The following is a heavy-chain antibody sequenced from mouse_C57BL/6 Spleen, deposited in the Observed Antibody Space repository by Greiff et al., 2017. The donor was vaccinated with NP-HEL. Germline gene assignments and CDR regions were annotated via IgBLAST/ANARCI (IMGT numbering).Heavy chain of an antibody. Sequence: QVQLQQSGPELVKPGASVKISCKASGYTFTDYYINWVKQRPGQGLEWIGWIFPGSGSTYYNEKFKGKATLTVDKSSSTAYMLLSSLTSEDSAVYFCARFPNYYYGSSPEAMDYWGQGTSVTVSS. CDR3: ARFPNYYYGSSPEAMDY. CDR2: IFPGSGST. J-gene: IGHJ4*01. D-gene: IGHD1-1*01. V-gene: IGHV1-75*01. CDR1: GYTFTDYY.